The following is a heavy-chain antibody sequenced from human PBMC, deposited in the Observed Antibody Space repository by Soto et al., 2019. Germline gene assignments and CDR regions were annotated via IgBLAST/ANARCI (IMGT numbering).Heavy chain of an antibody. D-gene: IGHD2-2*01. CDR3: ASVYQMMGYYYGMDV. CDR2: ISAYNRNT. J-gene: IGHJ6*02. V-gene: IGHV1-18*01. CDR1: GYTFTSYG. Sequence: QVQLVKSGAEVKKPGASVKVSCKASGYTFTSYGISWVRQAPGQGLEWIGWISAYNRNTNYAQTLQGRDTMTTDTSTITAYMERRSLRSDDTAVYYCASVYQMMGYYYGMDVWGQGTTVTVSS.